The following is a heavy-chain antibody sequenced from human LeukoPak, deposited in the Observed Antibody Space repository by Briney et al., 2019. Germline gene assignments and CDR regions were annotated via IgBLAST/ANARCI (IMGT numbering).Heavy chain of an antibody. D-gene: IGHD3-10*01. CDR1: GYTFTSYA. V-gene: IGHV1-3*01. CDR3: ARGFGRAPFDY. CDR2: INAGNGNT. Sequence: GASLKVSCKASGYTFTSYAMHWVRQAPGQRLEWMGWINAGNGNTKYSQKFQGRVTITRDTSASTAYMELSSLRSEDTAVYYCARGFGRAPFDYWGQGTLVTVSS. J-gene: IGHJ4*02.